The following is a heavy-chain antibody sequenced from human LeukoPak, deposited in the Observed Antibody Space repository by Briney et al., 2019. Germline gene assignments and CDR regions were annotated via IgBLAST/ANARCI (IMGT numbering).Heavy chain of an antibody. V-gene: IGHV4-59*08. Sequence: SETLSLTCTVSGVSSSSSYWSWIRQPPGKGLEWIGYIFYTGDSNHNPSFKSRVSISLDTSKDQISLKLSSVTSADTAVYYCARHRFASPLDSWGQGTLVTVSS. CDR2: IFYTGDS. D-gene: IGHD2-21*01. CDR1: GVSSSSSY. CDR3: ARHRFASPLDS. J-gene: IGHJ4*02.